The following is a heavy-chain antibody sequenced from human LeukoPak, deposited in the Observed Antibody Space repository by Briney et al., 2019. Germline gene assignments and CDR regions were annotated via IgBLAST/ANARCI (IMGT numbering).Heavy chain of an antibody. D-gene: IGHD3-10*01. CDR3: ARGVRGSGNFDY. V-gene: IGHV3-33*01. CDR1: GFTFSNYG. Sequence: GGSLRLSCAASGFTFSNYGMHWVRQAPGKGLEWVAVIWYDGSNKYYADSVKGRFTISRDNSKNTLYLQMNSLRAEDTAAYYCARGVRGSGNFDYWGQGTLVTVSS. J-gene: IGHJ4*02. CDR2: IWYDGSNK.